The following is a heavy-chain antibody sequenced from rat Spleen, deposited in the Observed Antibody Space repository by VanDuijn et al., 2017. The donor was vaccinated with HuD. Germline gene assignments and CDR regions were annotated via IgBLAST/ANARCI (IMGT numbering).Heavy chain of an antibody. Sequence: EVQLQESGPALVKPSQSLSLTCSVTGYSITSNFWGWIRKFPGDKMEWMGYISYSGSTSYHPFLKSRISITRDTSKNQFFLHLNSVTTEDTATYYCARSTYNNYFDYWGQGVMVTVSS. D-gene: IGHD1-10*01. J-gene: IGHJ2*01. CDR3: ARSTYNNYFDY. CDR2: ISYSGST. V-gene: IGHV3-1*01. CDR1: GYSITSNF.